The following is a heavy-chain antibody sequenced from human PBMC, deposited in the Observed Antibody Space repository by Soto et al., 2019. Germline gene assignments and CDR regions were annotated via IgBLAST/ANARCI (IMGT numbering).Heavy chain of an antibody. CDR2: ISAYNGDT. CDR1: GYTLTSYG. D-gene: IGHD5-12*01. J-gene: IGHJ6*02. Sequence: QVQLVQSGAEVTKPGASVKVSCKASGYTLTSYGISWVRQAPGQGLEWMGWISAYNGDTNYAQSLQGRVTMTTDTSTTTAYMELRSLRSDDTAVYYCATTIGYAYYYSGMDVWGQGTTVTVSS. CDR3: ATTIGYAYYYSGMDV. V-gene: IGHV1-18*01.